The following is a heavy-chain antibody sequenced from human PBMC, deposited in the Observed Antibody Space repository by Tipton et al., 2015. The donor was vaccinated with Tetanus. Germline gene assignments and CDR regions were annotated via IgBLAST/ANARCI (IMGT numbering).Heavy chain of an antibody. J-gene: IGHJ4*02. Sequence: TLSLTCNVSGGSITKDYWSWIRQSPGKGLEWIGYVYHTGSTYYNPSLKSRVTMSVDTSKKDFSVRLTSVTAADTAVYYCARLREIVSRSGWAFDYWGQGILVTVSS. CDR3: ARLREIVSRSGWAFDY. CDR2: VYHTGST. CDR1: GGSITKDY. V-gene: IGHV4-59*04. D-gene: IGHD5/OR15-5a*01.